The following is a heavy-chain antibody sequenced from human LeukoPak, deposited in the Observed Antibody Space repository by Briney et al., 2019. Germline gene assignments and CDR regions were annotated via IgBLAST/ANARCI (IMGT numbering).Heavy chain of an antibody. CDR2: ISGSGGST. CDR1: GFTFSSYA. CDR3: ARDRPRLRGYSYGYYYYMDV. D-gene: IGHD5-18*01. J-gene: IGHJ6*03. Sequence: GGSLRLSCAASGFTFSSYAMSWVRQAPGKGLEWVSAISGSGGSTYYADSVKGRFTISRDNSKNTLYLQMNSLRAEDTAVYYCARDRPRLRGYSYGYYYYMDVWGKGTTVTVSS. V-gene: IGHV3-23*01.